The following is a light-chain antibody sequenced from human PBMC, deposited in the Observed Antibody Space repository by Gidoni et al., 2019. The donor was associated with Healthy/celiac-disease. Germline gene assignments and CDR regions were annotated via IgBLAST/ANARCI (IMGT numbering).Light chain of an antibody. Sequence: IQLSQSPSSLSASVGDRVTITRRDSQGTSSYLAGYQQKPGKAPKLLIYAASTLQSRVPSRFRDSGSGTDFTLTISSLQPENVVTYYDKQLNSYPYTFGQGTKLEIK. CDR2: AAS. J-gene: IGKJ2*01. CDR3: KQLNSYPYT. V-gene: IGKV1-9*01. CDR1: QGTSSY.